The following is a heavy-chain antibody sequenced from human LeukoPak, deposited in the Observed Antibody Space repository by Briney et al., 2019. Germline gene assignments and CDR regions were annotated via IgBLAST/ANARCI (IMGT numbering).Heavy chain of an antibody. J-gene: IGHJ4*02. Sequence: PSETLSLTCAVYGGSFSDYYWSWIRQPPGKGLEWIGEINHSGSTSYNPSLKSRVTISVDTSKNQFSLKLSSVTAADTAVYYCARPAELYYYDSGIYSAYWGQETRVP. D-gene: IGHD3-10*01. CDR3: ARPAELYYYDSGIYSAY. CDR2: INHSGST. V-gene: IGHV4-34*01. CDR1: GGSFSDYY.